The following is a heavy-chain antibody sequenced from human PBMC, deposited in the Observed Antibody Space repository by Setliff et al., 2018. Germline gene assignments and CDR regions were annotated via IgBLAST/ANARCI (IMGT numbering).Heavy chain of an antibody. CDR1: GGSISSYY. D-gene: IGHD6-19*01. J-gene: IGHJ6*03. Sequence: SQTLSLTCTVSGGSISSYYWSWIRQPAGKGLEWIGHIYIGGSANYNPSLKSRVTMSIDTSKNQFSLKLNSVTAADMAVYHCAREQWLDPPGYYYMDVWAKGTTVTVSS. V-gene: IGHV4-4*07. CDR2: IYIGGSA. CDR3: AREQWLDPPGYYYMDV.